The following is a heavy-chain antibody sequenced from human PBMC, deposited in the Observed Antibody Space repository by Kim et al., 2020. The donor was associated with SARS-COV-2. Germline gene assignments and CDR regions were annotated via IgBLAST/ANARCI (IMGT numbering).Heavy chain of an antibody. CDR3: ATGSTIWQGLDYYYYGMDV. CDR2: FDPEDGET. J-gene: IGHJ6*02. V-gene: IGHV1-24*01. D-gene: IGHD3-3*01. CDR1: GYTLSELS. Sequence: ASVKVSCKVSGYTLSELSMHWVRQAPGKGLEWVGSFDPEDGETMYAQKFQGRVTMTGDTSTDTGYMELSSLRSEDTAVYYCATGSTIWQGLDYYYYGMDVWGQGTTVTVSS.